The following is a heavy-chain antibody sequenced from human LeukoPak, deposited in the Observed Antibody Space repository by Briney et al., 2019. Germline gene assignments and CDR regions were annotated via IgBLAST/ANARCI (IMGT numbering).Heavy chain of an antibody. CDR3: AKDGGITMIVLSLGGDAFDI. CDR1: GFTFSSYA. D-gene: IGHD3-22*01. Sequence: QTGGSLRLSCAASGFTFSSYAMSWVRQAPGKGLEWVSAISGSGGSTYYADSVKGRFTISRDNSKNTLYLHMNSLRAEDTAVYYCAKDGGITMIVLSLGGDAFDIWGQGTMVTVSS. V-gene: IGHV3-23*01. CDR2: ISGSGGST. J-gene: IGHJ3*02.